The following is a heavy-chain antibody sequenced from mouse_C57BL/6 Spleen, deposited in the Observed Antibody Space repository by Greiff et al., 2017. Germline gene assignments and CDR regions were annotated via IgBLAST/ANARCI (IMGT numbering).Heavy chain of an antibody. Sequence: QVQLQQPGAELVKPGASVKLSCKASGYTFTSYWMHWVKQRPGQGLEWIGMIHPNSGSTNYNEKFKSKATLTVDKSSSTAYMQLSSLTYEDSAVYYCARSYYGSSLQFAYWGQGTLVTVSA. D-gene: IGHD1-1*01. CDR2: IHPNSGST. J-gene: IGHJ3*01. CDR3: ARSYYGSSLQFAY. V-gene: IGHV1-64*01. CDR1: GYTFTSYW.